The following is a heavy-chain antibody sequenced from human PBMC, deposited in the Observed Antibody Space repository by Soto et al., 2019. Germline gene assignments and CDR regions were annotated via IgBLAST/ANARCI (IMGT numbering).Heavy chain of an antibody. D-gene: IGHD3-22*01. V-gene: IGHV3-48*01. Sequence: GGSLRLSCAASGFTFRNYGMNWVRQAPGKGLEWVSYIGIGSSTKYYADSVKGRFTISRDNAKNSLYLQMNSLRAEDTAVYYCARDQFYYNDLRRRPLNAFDVWCKGTMVTVSS. J-gene: IGHJ3*01. CDR2: IGIGSSTK. CDR1: GFTFRNYG. CDR3: ARDQFYYNDLRRRPLNAFDV.